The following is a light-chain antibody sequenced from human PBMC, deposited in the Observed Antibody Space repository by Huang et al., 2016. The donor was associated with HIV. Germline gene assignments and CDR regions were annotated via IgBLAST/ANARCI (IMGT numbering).Light chain of an antibody. J-gene: IGKJ4*01. CDR2: DAS. Sequence: EIVLTQYPATLSLSPGERATLSCRASQSVSSYLGWYQQKPGQAPRLLIYDASNRATCIPARFMGSVSGTDFTLTISSLEPEDFAVYYCQQRSNWPPETFGGGTKVEIK. CDR1: QSVSSY. CDR3: QQRSNWPPET. V-gene: IGKV3-11*01.